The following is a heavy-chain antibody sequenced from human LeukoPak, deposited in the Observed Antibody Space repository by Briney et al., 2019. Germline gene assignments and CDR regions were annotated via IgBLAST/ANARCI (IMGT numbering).Heavy chain of an antibody. CDR1: GLSFSTYS. V-gene: IGHV3-21*01. CDR3: TRVEETATTAAIIRKYSYYYYYMDV. CDR2: ISSSSIYR. D-gene: IGHD4-11*01. Sequence: PGGSLRLSCAASGLSFSTYSMNWVRQAPGKGLEWVSSISSSSIYRYYADSVKGRFTISRDNAKNSLYLQMSSLRAEDTAVYYCTRVEETATTAAIIRKYSYYYYYMDVWGKGNTVTVSS. J-gene: IGHJ6*03.